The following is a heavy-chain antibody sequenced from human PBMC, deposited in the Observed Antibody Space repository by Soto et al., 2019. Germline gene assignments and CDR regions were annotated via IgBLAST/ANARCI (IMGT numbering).Heavy chain of an antibody. Sequence: QVQLQESGPGLVKPSETLSLTCAVSGDSISSYYCMWIRQPPGKGLESIGYLYYGRSANYNPSLKSRVTLSVDTSTNQCSLTLSSMTAADTAVYSSALCSMAVVPEYWGQGTLVTVSS. D-gene: IGHD3-22*01. J-gene: IGHJ4*02. CDR1: GDSISSYY. V-gene: IGHV4-59*01. CDR2: LYYGRSA. CDR3: ALCSMAVVPEY.